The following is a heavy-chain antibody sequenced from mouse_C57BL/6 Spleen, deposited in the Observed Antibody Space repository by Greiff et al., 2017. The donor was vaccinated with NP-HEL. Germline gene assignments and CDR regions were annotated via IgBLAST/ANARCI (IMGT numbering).Heavy chain of an antibody. Sequence: EVMLVESGGGLVKPGGSLKLSCAASGFTFSSYAMSWVRQTPEKRLEWVATISDGGSYTYYPDNVKGRFTISRDNAKNNLYLQMSPLKSEDTAMYYCARVSPTSYAMDYWGQGTSVTVSS. CDR3: ARVSPTSYAMDY. CDR2: ISDGGSYT. V-gene: IGHV5-4*03. CDR1: GFTFSSYA. D-gene: IGHD5-5*01. J-gene: IGHJ4*01.